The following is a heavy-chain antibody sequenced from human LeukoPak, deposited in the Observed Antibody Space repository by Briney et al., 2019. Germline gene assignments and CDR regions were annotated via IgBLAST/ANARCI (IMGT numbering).Heavy chain of an antibody. D-gene: IGHD6-6*01. CDR2: IYHSGST. CDR3: ARGDPVAARPGRFDY. J-gene: IGHJ4*02. CDR1: GYSISSGYY. Sequence: PSETLSLTCTVSGYSISSGYYWGWIRQPPGKGLEWIGSIYHSGSTYYNPSLKSRVTISVDTSKNQFSLKLSSVPAADTAVYYCARGDPVAARPGRFDYWGQGTLVTVSS. V-gene: IGHV4-38-2*02.